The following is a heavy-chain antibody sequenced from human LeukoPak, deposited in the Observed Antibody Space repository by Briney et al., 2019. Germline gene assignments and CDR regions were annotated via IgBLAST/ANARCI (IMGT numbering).Heavy chain of an antibody. CDR2: INHSGST. J-gene: IGHJ5*02. CDR1: GGSFSGYY. V-gene: IGHV4-34*01. CDR3: ARDVFTVTTVDNWFDP. Sequence: PSETLSLTCAVYGGSFSGYYWSWIRQPPGKGLEWIGEINHSGSTYYNPSLKSRVTISVDTSKNQFSLKLSSVTAADTAVYYCARDVFTVTTVDNWFDPWGQGTLVTVSS. D-gene: IGHD4-17*01.